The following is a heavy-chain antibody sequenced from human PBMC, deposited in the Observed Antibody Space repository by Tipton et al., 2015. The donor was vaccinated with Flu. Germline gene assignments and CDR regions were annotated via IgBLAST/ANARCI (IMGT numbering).Heavy chain of an antibody. J-gene: IGHJ4*02. V-gene: IGHV4-61*01. CDR1: GGSVSSGSYY. CDR3: ARGGTMVREFDY. Sequence: TLSLTCTVSGGSVSSGSYYWSWIRQPPGKGLEWIGEINHSGSTNYNPSLKSRVTISVDTSKNQFSLKLSSVTAADTAVYYCARGGTMVREFDYWGQGTLVTVSS. CDR2: INHSGST. D-gene: IGHD3-10*01.